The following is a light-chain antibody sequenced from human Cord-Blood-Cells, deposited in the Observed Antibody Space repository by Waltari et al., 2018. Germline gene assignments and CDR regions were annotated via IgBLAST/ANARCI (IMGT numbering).Light chain of an antibody. J-gene: IGKJ4*01. CDR3: QQYGSSPPLT. CDR2: GAS. CDR1: QSVSSSY. V-gene: IGKV3-20*01. Sequence: EIVLTQSPGTLSLSPGDRATLSCRASQSVSSSYLAWYQQKPGQAPRLLIYGASSRATGIPDRFSVSGSGTDFTLTISRLEPEDFAVYYCQQYGSSPPLTFGGETKVEIK.